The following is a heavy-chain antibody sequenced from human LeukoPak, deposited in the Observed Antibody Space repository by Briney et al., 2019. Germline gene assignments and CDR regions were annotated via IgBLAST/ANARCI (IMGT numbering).Heavy chain of an antibody. J-gene: IGHJ4*02. Sequence: GGSLRLSCAAPGFTFSSYGMHWVRQAPGKGLEWVAVISYDGSNKYYADSVKGRFTISRDNSKNTLYLQMNSLRAEDTAVYYCAKEHCSSTSCYGDYWGQGTLVTVSS. CDR1: GFTFSSYG. D-gene: IGHD2-2*01. V-gene: IGHV3-30*18. CDR3: AKEHCSSTSCYGDY. CDR2: ISYDGSNK.